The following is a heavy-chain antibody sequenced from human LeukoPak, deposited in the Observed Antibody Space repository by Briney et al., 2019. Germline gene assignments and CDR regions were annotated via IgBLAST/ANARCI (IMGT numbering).Heavy chain of an antibody. V-gene: IGHV4-61*02. D-gene: IGHD3-22*01. CDR1: GGSISSGSYY. CDR2: IYTSGST. J-gene: IGHJ3*02. CDR3: ARVSGDSSAGSDAFDI. Sequence: PSQTLSLTCTVSGGSISSGSYYWSWIRQPAGKGLEWIGRIYTSGSTNYNPSLKSRVTMSVDTSKNQFSLKLSSVTAADTAVYYCARVSGDSSAGSDAFDIWGQGTMVTVSS.